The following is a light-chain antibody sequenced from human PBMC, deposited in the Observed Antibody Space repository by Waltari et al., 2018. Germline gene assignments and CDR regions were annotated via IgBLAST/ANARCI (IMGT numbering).Light chain of an antibody. Sequence: QSALTQPPSASGSPGQSVTISCTGTSSDVGGYNCVSWYQQHPGKAPKLMIYDVSKLRPGGPDRLSGSNAGNTAYLTVSGLQAEDEADYYCNSYAGSNSVLFGAGTKLTVL. J-gene: IGLJ2*01. CDR2: DVS. CDR3: NSYAGSNSVL. V-gene: IGLV2-8*01. CDR1: SSDVGGYNC.